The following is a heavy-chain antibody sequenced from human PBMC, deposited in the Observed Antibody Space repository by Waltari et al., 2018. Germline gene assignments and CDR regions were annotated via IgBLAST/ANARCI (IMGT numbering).Heavy chain of an antibody. D-gene: IGHD2-2*02. CDR2: RITLCLGEG. V-gene: IGHV1-69*01. CDR1: GGTFRSYA. Sequence: QVQLVQSGAEVKKPGSSVKVYCKASGGTFRSYAISWVGEAPGQGLEVGGGRITLCLGEGNQRLKYQCRFTITADESTSTGYMALSSLRSEDTAVYYCARGDIVVVPAAIPGALGFDYWGQGTLVTVSS. CDR3: ARGDIVVVPAAIPGALGFDY. J-gene: IGHJ4*02.